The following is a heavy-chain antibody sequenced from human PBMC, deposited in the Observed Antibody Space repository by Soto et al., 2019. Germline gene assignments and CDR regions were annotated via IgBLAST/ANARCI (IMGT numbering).Heavy chain of an antibody. V-gene: IGHV3-23*01. Sequence: EVQLLESGGGVVQPGGSLRLSCAASGFPFSSYAMKWVRQAPGKGLEWVSLIGESGTPTYYADSVKGRFTISRDNSGNTLFLEMYSLRAEDTAVYYCARYIPGVRYYGMDVWGQGTTVTVSS. CDR3: ARYIPGVRYYGMDV. CDR1: GFPFSSYA. CDR2: IGESGTPT. J-gene: IGHJ6*02. D-gene: IGHD2-2*01.